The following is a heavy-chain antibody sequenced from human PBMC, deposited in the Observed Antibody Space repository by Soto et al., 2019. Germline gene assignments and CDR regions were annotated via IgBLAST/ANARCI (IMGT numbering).Heavy chain of an antibody. J-gene: IGHJ4*02. V-gene: IGHV3-64D*08. CDR2: ITYNGGST. Sequence: EVKLVESGGGLVQSGGSLRLSCSASGFTFSSYGMHWVRQAPGKGLEYVSAITYNGGSTNYADSVKARFTISRDNSKNTLYLQMSSLRAEDTAVYYCAVVAGSYYLDCWGQGTLVTVSS. D-gene: IGHD6-19*01. CDR1: GFTFSSYG. CDR3: AVVAGSYYLDC.